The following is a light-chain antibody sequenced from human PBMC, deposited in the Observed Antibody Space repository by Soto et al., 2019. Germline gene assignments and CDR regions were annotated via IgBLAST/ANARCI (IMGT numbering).Light chain of an antibody. V-gene: IGKV3-15*01. CDR2: GAS. Sequence: EIVMTQSPATLSVSPGERATLSCRASQSVSSNLAWYQQKPGQAPRLLIYGASTRATGIPARFSGSGSGTEFTLTISSLQSEDFAVCYCQQYNNGWTFGQGTKVEIK. J-gene: IGKJ1*01. CDR3: QQYNNGWT. CDR1: QSVSSN.